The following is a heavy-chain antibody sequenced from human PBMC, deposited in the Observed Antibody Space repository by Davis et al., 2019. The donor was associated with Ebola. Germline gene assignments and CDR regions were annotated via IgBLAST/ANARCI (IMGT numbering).Heavy chain of an antibody. Sequence: GESLKISCAASGFTFSSYGMHWVRQAQGKGLEWVAVIWYDGSNKYYADSVKGRFTISRDNSKNTLYLQMNSLRAEDTAVYYCARDPAVTPGYYGMDVWGQGTTVTVSS. CDR2: IWYDGSNK. CDR1: GFTFSSYG. CDR3: ARDPAVTPGYYGMDV. D-gene: IGHD4-17*01. J-gene: IGHJ6*02. V-gene: IGHV3-33*01.